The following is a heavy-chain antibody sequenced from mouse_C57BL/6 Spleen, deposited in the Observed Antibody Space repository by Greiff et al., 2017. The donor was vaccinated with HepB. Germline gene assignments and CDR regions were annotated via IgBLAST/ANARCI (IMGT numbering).Heavy chain of an antibody. CDR1: GYTFTSYW. Sequence: QVQLQQPGAELVRPGTSVKLSCKASGYTFTSYWMHWVKQRPGQGLEWIGVIDPSDSYTNYNQKFKGKATLTVATASSTAYMQLSSLTSEDSAVYYCAGSDGYPFDYWGQGTTLTVSS. CDR2: IDPSDSYT. D-gene: IGHD2-3*01. J-gene: IGHJ2*01. CDR3: AGSDGYPFDY. V-gene: IGHV1-59*01.